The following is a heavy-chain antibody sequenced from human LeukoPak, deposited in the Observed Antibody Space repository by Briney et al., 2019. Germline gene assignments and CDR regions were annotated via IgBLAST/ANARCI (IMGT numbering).Heavy chain of an antibody. V-gene: IGHV4-34*01. CDR2: INHSGST. CDR3: ARYGSGSYYSWFDP. Sequence: SETLSLTCAVYGGSFSGYYWSWIRQPPGKGLEWIGEINHSGSTNYNPSLKSRVTISADTSKNQFSLKLSSVTAADTAVYYCARYGSGSYYSWFDPWGQGSLVTVSS. CDR1: GGSFSGYY. J-gene: IGHJ5*02. D-gene: IGHD3-10*01.